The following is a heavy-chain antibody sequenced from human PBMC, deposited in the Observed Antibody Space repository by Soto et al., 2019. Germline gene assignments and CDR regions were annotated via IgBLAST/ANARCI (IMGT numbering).Heavy chain of an antibody. CDR1: GGSISSGDYY. D-gene: IGHD2-15*01. J-gene: IGHJ4*02. V-gene: IGHV4-30-4*01. CDR2: IYYSGST. CDR3: ARDLVREYGSVGGCLD. Sequence: QVQLQESGPGLVKPSQTLSLTCTVSGGSISSGDYYWSWIRQPPGKGLEWIGYIYYSGSTYYNPSLQRRVTISVDRSKKQVSLNVSYVSAGDTDVYYCARDLVREYGSVGGCLDWGQGTLVTGSS.